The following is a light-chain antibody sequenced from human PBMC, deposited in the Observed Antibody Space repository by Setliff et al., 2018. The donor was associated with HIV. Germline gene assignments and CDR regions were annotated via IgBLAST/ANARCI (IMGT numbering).Light chain of an antibody. J-gene: IGLJ2*01. CDR3: FLYGRGDIWI. CDR1: SSDVGSPLSS. Sequence: QAVVTQPASVSGSPGQSINISYTGSSSDVGSPLSSVSWYQQNPGEVPKLLIYEVTRRPSGISERFSVSKSDNTASLTISGLQTEDEADYYCFLYGRGDIWIFGGGTK. CDR2: EVT. V-gene: IGLV2-23*02.